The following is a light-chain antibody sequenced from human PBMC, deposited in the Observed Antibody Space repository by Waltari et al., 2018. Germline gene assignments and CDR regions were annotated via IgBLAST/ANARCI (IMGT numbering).Light chain of an antibody. CDR1: QSVSSS. V-gene: IGKV3D-15*01. Sequence: EIVMTQSQATLSLSPGERATLSCRASQSVSSSLAWYQQKPGQAPRLLIYGASSRATGIPDRFSGSGSGTEFTLTISSLEPEDVAVYYCQQNSNWLTFGGGTKVEIK. CDR2: GAS. CDR3: QQNSNWLT. J-gene: IGKJ4*01.